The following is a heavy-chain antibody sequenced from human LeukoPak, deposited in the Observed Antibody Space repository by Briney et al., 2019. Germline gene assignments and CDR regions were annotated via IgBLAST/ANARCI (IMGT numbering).Heavy chain of an antibody. CDR2: IYYSGST. CDR1: GGSISSSSYY. Sequence: SETLSLTCTVSGGSISSSSYYWGWIRQPPGKGLERIRSIYYSGSTYYNPSLKSRVTISVDTSKNQFSLKLSSVTAADTAVYYCARDSSSTSPFRTTRYYYMDVWGKGTTVTVSS. V-gene: IGHV4-39*07. D-gene: IGHD2-2*01. J-gene: IGHJ6*03. CDR3: ARDSSSTSPFRTTRYYYMDV.